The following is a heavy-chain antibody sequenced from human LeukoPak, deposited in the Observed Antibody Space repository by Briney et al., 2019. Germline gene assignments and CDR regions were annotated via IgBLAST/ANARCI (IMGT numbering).Heavy chain of an antibody. CDR1: GRTFTSYA. CDR2: SSAYNGNT. Sequence: ASVKVFCKASGRTFTSYAITWVRQAPGPGLEWMGWSSAYNGNTNYAQKLQGRVTMTTDTSTNTAYMELRSLRSDDTAVYYCARGLQENLAWLQAFTAFDIWGQGTMVTVSS. J-gene: IGHJ3*02. CDR3: ARGLQENLAWLQAFTAFDI. V-gene: IGHV1-18*01. D-gene: IGHD4-11*01.